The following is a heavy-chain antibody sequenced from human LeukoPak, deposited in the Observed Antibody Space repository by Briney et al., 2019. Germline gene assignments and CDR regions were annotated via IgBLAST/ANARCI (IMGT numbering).Heavy chain of an antibody. Sequence: GGSLRLSCAASGFTVSDNYMTWVRQAPGEGLEWVSVIYSGLSTYYADSVKGRFTISRDNSKNTLYLQMNSLRAEDTALYYCARTGGSSLYMDVWGTGTTVTISS. CDR3: ARTGGSSLYMDV. J-gene: IGHJ6*03. D-gene: IGHD3-16*01. CDR2: IYSGLST. V-gene: IGHV3-53*01. CDR1: GFTVSDNY.